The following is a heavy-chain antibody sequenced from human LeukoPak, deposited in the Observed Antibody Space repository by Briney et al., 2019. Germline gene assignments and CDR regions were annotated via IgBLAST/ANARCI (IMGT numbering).Heavy chain of an antibody. Sequence: SVKVSCKASGGTFSSYAISWVRQAPGQGLEWMGRVIPILDIANYAQKFQGRVTITADKSTSTAYMELSSLRYEDTAIYYCARAETPDYYDSSGYAFDIWGQGTKVTVSS. CDR1: GGTFSSYA. V-gene: IGHV1-69*04. J-gene: IGHJ3*02. CDR2: VIPILDIA. D-gene: IGHD3-22*01. CDR3: ARAETPDYYDSSGYAFDI.